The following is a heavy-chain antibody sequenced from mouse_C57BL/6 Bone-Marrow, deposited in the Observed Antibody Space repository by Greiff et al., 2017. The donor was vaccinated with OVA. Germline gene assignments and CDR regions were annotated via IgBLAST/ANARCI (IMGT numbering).Heavy chain of an antibody. V-gene: IGHV8-12*01. Sequence: QVQLKVSGPGILQSSQTLSLTCSFSGFSLSTSGMGVSWIRQPSGKGLEWLAHIYWDDDKRYNPSLKSRLTISKDTSRNQVFLKITSVDTADTATYYCARSRYYGSSYGYFDYWGQGTTLTVSS. CDR1: GFSLSTSGMG. CDR2: IYWDDDK. J-gene: IGHJ2*01. CDR3: ARSRYYGSSYGYFDY. D-gene: IGHD1-1*01.